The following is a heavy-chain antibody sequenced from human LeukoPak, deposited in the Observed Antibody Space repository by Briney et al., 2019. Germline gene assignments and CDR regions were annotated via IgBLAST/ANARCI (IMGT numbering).Heavy chain of an antibody. Sequence: PGGSLRLSCAASGFTFNSYGIHWVRQAPGKGLEWIPYIGIDSGNTNYADSVKGRFTISGDKAKNSLYLQMNSLRVEDTAVYYCARDYKYAFDNWGQGTLVTVSS. CDR2: IGIDSGNT. D-gene: IGHD5-24*01. J-gene: IGHJ4*02. CDR1: GFTFNSYG. CDR3: ARDYKYAFDN. V-gene: IGHV3-48*01.